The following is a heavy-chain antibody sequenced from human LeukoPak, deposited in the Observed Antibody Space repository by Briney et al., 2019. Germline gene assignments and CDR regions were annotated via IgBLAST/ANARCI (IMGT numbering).Heavy chain of an antibody. Sequence: GASVNVSCKASGYTFTSYYMHWVRQAPGQGLEWMGGIIPIFGTANYAQKFQGRVTITADESTSTAYMELSSLRSEDTAVYYCARSPIVLVTHYFDYWGQGTLVTVSS. CDR3: ARSPIVLVTHYFDY. V-gene: IGHV1-69*13. J-gene: IGHJ4*02. D-gene: IGHD2-8*02. CDR1: GYTFTSYY. CDR2: IIPIFGTA.